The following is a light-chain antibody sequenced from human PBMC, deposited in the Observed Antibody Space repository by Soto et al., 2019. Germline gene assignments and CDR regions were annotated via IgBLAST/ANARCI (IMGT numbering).Light chain of an antibody. CDR3: QEYNNWPPWT. CDR1: QSVSTN. CDR2: GAS. V-gene: IGKV3-15*01. J-gene: IGKJ1*01. Sequence: RVMTQSPATLSLSPGERATLSCRASQSVSTNVAWYQQKPGQAPMLLIYGASTRATDIPARFSGSGSGTDFNLTISSLQSEDFAVYYFQEYNNWPPWTFGQGTKVEVK.